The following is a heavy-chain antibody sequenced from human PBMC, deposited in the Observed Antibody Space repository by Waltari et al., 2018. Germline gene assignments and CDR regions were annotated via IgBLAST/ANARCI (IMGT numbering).Heavy chain of an antibody. CDR3: ATEVWGSFNWFDP. J-gene: IGHJ5*02. Sequence: QVQLVQSGAEVKKPGASVTVYCKAYGHAFCTHAIHWVRQAPGQGLEYMGCITGGSGDTRYSQKFQGRVTFTRDTSASTGYMEVSSLTSEDTAVYYCATEVWGSFNWFDPWGQGTLVTVSP. CDR2: ITGGSGDT. V-gene: IGHV1-3*01. D-gene: IGHD6-6*01. CDR1: GHAFCTHA.